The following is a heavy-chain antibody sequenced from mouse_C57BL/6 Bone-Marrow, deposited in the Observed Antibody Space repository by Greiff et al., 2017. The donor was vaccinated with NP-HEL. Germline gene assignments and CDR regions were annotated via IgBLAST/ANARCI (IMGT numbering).Heavy chain of an antibody. D-gene: IGHD1-1*01. J-gene: IGHJ2*01. Sequence: VQLQESGPGLVKPSQSLFLTCSITGFPITSGYYWIWIRQPPGKPLEWMGYITHSGETFYNPSLQSPISITRETSKNQFFLQLNSVTTEDTAMYYCAGGLIYYYGSPYYFDYWGQGTTLTVSS. CDR1: GFPITSGYY. CDR2: ITHSGET. V-gene: IGHV12-3*01. CDR3: AGGLIYYYGSPYYFDY.